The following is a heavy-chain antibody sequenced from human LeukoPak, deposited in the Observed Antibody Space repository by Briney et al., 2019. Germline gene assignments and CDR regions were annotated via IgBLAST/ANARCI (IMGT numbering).Heavy chain of an antibody. V-gene: IGHV3-23*01. CDR1: GFTFSTYA. J-gene: IGHJ6*02. D-gene: IGHD3-16*01. CDR3: AKGAPYYYGMDV. Sequence: QSGGSLRLSCAASGFTFSTYAMGWVRQGPGKGLEWVSALSGSGGTTYYADSVKGRFTISRDNSKNTLYLQMNSLRVEDTAVYYCAKGAPYYYGMDVWGQGTTVTVSS. CDR2: LSGSGGTT.